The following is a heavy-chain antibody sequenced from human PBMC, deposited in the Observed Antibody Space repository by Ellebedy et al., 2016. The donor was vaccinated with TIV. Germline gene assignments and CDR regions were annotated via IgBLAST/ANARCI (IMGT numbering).Heavy chain of an antibody. D-gene: IGHD6-19*01. CDR3: AEGRSGWYYFDY. V-gene: IGHV4-34*01. J-gene: IGHJ4*02. CDR1: GGSISSYY. Sequence: PETLSLTCTVSGGSISSYYYSWIRQPPGKGLEWIGEINQSGRATYHPSLKGRVTISVDMSKNQFSLRLSSVTAADTAVYYCAEGRSGWYYFDYWGQGTLVTVSS. CDR2: INQSGRA.